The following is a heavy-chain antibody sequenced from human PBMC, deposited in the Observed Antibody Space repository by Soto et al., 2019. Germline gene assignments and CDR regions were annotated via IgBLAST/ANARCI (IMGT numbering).Heavy chain of an antibody. CDR3: ARLIRSDYYDSSGPVGKNWFDP. D-gene: IGHD3-22*01. Sequence: SVKVSCKASGGTFSSYAISWVRQAPGQGLEWMGGIIPIFGTANYAQKFQGRVTITADESTSTAYMELSSLRSEDTAVYYRARLIRSDYYDSSGPVGKNWFDPWGQGTLVTVSS. J-gene: IGHJ5*02. CDR2: IIPIFGTA. CDR1: GGTFSSYA. V-gene: IGHV1-69*13.